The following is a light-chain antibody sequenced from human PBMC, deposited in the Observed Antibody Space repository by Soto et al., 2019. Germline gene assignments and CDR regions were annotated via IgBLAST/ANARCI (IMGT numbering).Light chain of an antibody. CDR2: GAS. J-gene: IGKJ4*01. CDR3: QQYGGSPRVT. CDR1: QSVDRNY. V-gene: IGKV3-20*01. Sequence: EIVLTQSPGTLSLSPGESATLSCRASQSVDRNYLAWYQQKPGQAPRLLIYGASSRATGIPDRFSGSGSGTDFTLTISRLEPEDFAVYYCQQYGGSPRVTFGGGTKVEIK.